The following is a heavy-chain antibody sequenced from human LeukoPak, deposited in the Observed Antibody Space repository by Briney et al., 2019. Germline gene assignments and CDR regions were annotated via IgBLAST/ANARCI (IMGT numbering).Heavy chain of an antibody. CDR1: GFTFSSYS. J-gene: IGHJ4*02. Sequence: GGSLRLSCAASGFTFSSYSMNWVPQAPGKGLEWVSYISSSSTIYYADSVKGRFTISRDNAKNSLYLQMNSLRAEDTAVYYCAPLPPKVTTFIVPNCGQGTLVTVSS. V-gene: IGHV3-48*01. CDR2: ISSSSTI. CDR3: APLPPKVTTFIVPN. D-gene: IGHD4-17*01.